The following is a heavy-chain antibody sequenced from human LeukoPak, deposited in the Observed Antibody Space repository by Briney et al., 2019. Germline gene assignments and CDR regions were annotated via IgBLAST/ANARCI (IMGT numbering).Heavy chain of an antibody. D-gene: IGHD3-22*01. J-gene: IGHJ4*02. CDR2: IHSSGST. V-gene: IGHV4-59*01. Sequence: SETLSLTCTVSGGSISGNYWSWIRQPPGKGLQWIGYIHSSGSTDYHTSLKSRVTISVDTSKNQFSLKLSSVTAADTAVYYCARDGVNYYDISGYDIWGRGTLVTVSS. CDR1: GGSISGNY. CDR3: ARDGVNYYDISGYDI.